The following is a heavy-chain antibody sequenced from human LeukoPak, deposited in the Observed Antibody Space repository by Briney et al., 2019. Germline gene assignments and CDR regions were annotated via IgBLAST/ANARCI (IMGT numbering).Heavy chain of an antibody. CDR1: GFTFSSYN. V-gene: IGHV3-21*01. CDR3: AREEAYRSSSAGFDI. D-gene: IGHD6-6*01. CDR2: SSSSSSYI. Sequence: GGSLRLSCAASGFTFSSYNMNWVRQAPGKGLEWVSSSSSSSSYIYHADSVKGRFIISRDNAKNSLYLQMNSLRAEDTAIYYCAREEAYRSSSAGFDIWGQGTMVTASS. J-gene: IGHJ3*02.